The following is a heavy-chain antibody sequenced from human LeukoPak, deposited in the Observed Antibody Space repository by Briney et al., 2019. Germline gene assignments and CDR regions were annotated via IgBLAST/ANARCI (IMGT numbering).Heavy chain of an antibody. CDR2: MNPNSGNT. V-gene: IGHV1-8*01. D-gene: IGHD6-19*01. CDR1: GYTFTGYD. CDR3: AYSSSGWTMSDY. Sequence: ASVKVSCKASGYTFTGYDINWVRQATGQGLEWMGWMNPNSGNTGYAQKFQGRVTMTRNTSISTAYMELSSLRSEDTAVYYCAYSSSGWTMSDYWGQGTLVTVSS. J-gene: IGHJ4*02.